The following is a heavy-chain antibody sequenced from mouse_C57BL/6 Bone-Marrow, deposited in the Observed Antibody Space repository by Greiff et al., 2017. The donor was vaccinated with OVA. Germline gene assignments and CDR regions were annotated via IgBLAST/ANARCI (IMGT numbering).Heavy chain of an antibody. V-gene: IGHV1-9*01. Sequence: QVQLQQSGAELMKPGASVKLSCKATGYTFTGYWIEWVKQRPGHGLEWIGEILPGSGSTNYNEKFKGKATFTADTSSNTAYMQLSSLTTEDSAIYYCASGYYDPWFAYWGQGTLVTVSA. CDR1: GYTFTGYW. D-gene: IGHD2-4*01. CDR3: ASGYYDPWFAY. CDR2: ILPGSGST. J-gene: IGHJ3*01.